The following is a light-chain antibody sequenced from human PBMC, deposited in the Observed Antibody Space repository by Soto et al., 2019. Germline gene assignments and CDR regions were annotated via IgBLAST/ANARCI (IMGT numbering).Light chain of an antibody. Sequence: IQLTQSPSSLSASVGDRVTITCRASQCISNNLAWYQQKPGKAPNLLIYAASTLQSAVPSRFIGSGSGTDFTLTITSLQPEDFSTYFCQQFNSFPYTFGQGTRLEI. CDR2: AAS. V-gene: IGKV1-9*01. CDR1: QCISNN. CDR3: QQFNSFPYT. J-gene: IGKJ2*01.